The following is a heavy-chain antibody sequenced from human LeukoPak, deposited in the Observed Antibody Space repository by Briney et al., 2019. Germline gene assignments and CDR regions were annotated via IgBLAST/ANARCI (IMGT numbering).Heavy chain of an antibody. D-gene: IGHD2-15*01. Sequence: ASVKVSCKASGYTFTTYGISWVRQAPGQGLEWMGWINPNSGGTNYAQKFQGRVTMTRDTSISTAYMELSRLRSDDTAVYYCARTVVAATPDYNWFDPWGQGTLVTVSS. V-gene: IGHV1-2*02. CDR2: INPNSGGT. CDR3: ARTVVAATPDYNWFDP. CDR1: GYTFTTYG. J-gene: IGHJ5*02.